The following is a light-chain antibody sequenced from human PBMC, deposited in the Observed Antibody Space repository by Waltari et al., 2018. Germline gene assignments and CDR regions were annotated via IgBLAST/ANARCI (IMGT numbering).Light chain of an antibody. CDR1: QTILHTSNNLNY. CDR3: QQYYSAVT. V-gene: IGKV4-1*01. Sequence: DIVMTQSPDSLAVSLGERATITCKSSQTILHTSNNLNYLAWYQQKPGQPPKLLIYWASIRQFGVPARFSGGGSGTDFTLTIASLQAEDVAIYYCQQYYSAVTFGGGTKVEIK. CDR2: WAS. J-gene: IGKJ4*01.